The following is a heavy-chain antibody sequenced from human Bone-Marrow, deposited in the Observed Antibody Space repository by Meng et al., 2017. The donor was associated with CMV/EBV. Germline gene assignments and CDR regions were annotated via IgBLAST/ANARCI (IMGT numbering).Heavy chain of an antibody. J-gene: IGHJ4*02. CDR3: ARRRVREYYFDY. CDR2: IYYSGST. V-gene: IGHV4-39*07. Sequence: SETLSLTCTVSGGSISSSSYYWGWIRQPPGKGLEWIGSIYYSGSTYYNPSLKSRVTISVDTSISTAYMELSRLRSDDTAVYYCARRRVREYYFDYWGQGTLVTVS. D-gene: IGHD6-19*01. CDR1: GGSISSSSYY.